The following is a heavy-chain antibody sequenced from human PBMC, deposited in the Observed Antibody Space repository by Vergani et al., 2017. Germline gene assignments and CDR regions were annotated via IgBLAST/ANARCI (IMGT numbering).Heavy chain of an antibody. D-gene: IGHD2-2*01. CDR2: INHSGST. CDR3: AREYCSSTSCYGWFDP. V-gene: IGHV4-4*02. Sequence: QVQLQESGPGLVKPSGTLSLTCAVSGGSISSSNWWSWIRQPPGKGLEWIGEINHSGSTNYNPSLKSRVTISVDTSKNQFSLKLSSVTAADTAVYYCAREYCSSTSCYGWFDPWGQGTLVTVSS. J-gene: IGHJ5*02. CDR1: GGSISSSNW.